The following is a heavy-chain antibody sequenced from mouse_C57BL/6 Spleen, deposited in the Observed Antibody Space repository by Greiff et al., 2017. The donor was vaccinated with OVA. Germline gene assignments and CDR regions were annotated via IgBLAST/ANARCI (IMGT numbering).Heavy chain of an antibody. CDR2: IDPSVSYT. V-gene: IGHV1-59*01. D-gene: IGHD1-1*01. CDR3: TRTTVHARDY. Sequence: QVQLQQPGAELVRPGTSVKLSCKASGYTFTSYWMNWVKQRPGQGLEWIGVIDPSVSYTNYNQKFKGKATMTVDTYSSTSYMQLSSLTSEDSAFYYCTRTTVHARDYWGQGASVTVS. J-gene: IGHJ4*01. CDR1: GYTFTSYW.